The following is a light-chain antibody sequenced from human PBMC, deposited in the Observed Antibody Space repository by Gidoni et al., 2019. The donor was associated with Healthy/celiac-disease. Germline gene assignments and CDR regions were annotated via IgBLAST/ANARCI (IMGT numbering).Light chain of an antibody. CDR1: QSVRSY. CDR2: DAS. Sequence: EIVLTQSPATLSLSPGERATLSCRASQSVRSYIAWYQQKPGQAPRLLIYDASNRATGIPARCSGSGSGTDFTLTISSLEPEDFAVYYCQQRSNWPPALTFGGGTKVEIE. V-gene: IGKV3-11*01. CDR3: QQRSNWPPALT. J-gene: IGKJ4*01.